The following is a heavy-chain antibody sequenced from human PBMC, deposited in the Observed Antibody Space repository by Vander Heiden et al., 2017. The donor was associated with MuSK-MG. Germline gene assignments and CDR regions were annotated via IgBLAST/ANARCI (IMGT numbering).Heavy chain of an antibody. Sequence: QVQLQESGPGLVKPSETMSLTCSVPDYSISSGYYWGWIRQPPGKGLECIGFMHYSGNTYFNPSRKRRISISMDASKNQVSLKLTSVTDEEAEVYFCARQAKRPTVDRRVGAIDMCYRVTVFPVS. CDR1: DYSISSGYY. CDR3: ARQAKRPTVDRRVGAIDM. CDR2: MHYSGNT. J-gene: IGHJ3*02. D-gene: IGHD1-26*01. V-gene: IGHV4-38-2*02.